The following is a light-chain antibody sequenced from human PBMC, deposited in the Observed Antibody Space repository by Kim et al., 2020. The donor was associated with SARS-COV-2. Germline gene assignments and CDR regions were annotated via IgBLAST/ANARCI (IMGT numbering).Light chain of an antibody. J-gene: IGLJ2*01. CDR2: EVT. CDR3: SSYAGNNHLV. V-gene: IGLV2-8*01. CDR1: SSDIGNYNY. Sequence: QSALTQPPSASGSPGQSVTISCTGTSSDIGNYNYVSWYQQRPGKAPQIIIYEVTQRPSGVPDRFSGAKFGNTASLTVSGLQAEDEAAYYCSSYAGNNHLVFGGGTQLTVL.